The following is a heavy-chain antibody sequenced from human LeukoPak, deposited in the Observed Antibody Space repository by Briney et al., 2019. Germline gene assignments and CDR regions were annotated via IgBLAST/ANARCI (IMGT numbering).Heavy chain of an antibody. CDR3: ASRSWTGAGYYAFDI. D-gene: IGHD3/OR15-3a*01. J-gene: IGHJ3*02. V-gene: IGHV3-7*03. Sequence: GGSLRLSCEASGFKFSSFWMSWVRQTPEKGLEWVANIKQDGSEKHYLDSVEGRFSISRDNAEKSISLQMNSLRVEDTAIYYCASRSWTGAGYYAFDIWGHGTMVTVSS. CDR2: IKQDGSEK. CDR1: GFKFSSFW.